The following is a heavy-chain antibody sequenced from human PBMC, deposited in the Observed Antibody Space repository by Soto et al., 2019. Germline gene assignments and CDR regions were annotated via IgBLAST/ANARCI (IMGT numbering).Heavy chain of an antibody. CDR2: IWYDGSNK. CDR1: GFTFSSYG. D-gene: IGHD3-3*01. J-gene: IGHJ3*02. Sequence: GGSLRLSCAASGFTFSSYGMHWVRQAPGKGLEWVAVIWYDGSNKYYADSVKGRFTISRDNSKNTLYLQMNSLRAEDTAVYYCARQFWSGYYKASDAFDIWGQGTMVTVSS. V-gene: IGHV3-33*01. CDR3: ARQFWSGYYKASDAFDI.